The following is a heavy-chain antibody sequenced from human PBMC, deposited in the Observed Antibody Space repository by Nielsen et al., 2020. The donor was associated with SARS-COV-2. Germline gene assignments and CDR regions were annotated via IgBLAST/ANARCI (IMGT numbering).Heavy chain of an antibody. CDR3: ARARATIFGLVMSYGMDV. CDR1: GYTFTDYY. CDR2: INPYSGGT. D-gene: IGHD3/OR15-3a*01. Sequence: ASVKVCCKASGYTFTDYYIHWVRQAPGQGLEWMGRINPYSGGTNYAQKFQGTVTMTRDASISTVYMELTSDDTAVYYCARARATIFGLVMSYGMDVWGQGTTVAVSS. J-gene: IGHJ6*02. V-gene: IGHV1-2*06.